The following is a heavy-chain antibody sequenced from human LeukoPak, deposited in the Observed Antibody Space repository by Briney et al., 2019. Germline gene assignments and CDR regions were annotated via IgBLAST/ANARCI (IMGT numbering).Heavy chain of an antibody. Sequence: GGSLRLSCKASGLTITTYWMSWVRQAPGKVLEWVSGINWNGGSTGYADSVKGRFTISRDNAKNSLYLQMDSLRAEDTALYYCASGGIYYGAAFDFWGQGSLVTVSA. V-gene: IGHV3-20*04. CDR1: GLTITTYW. D-gene: IGHD1-26*01. CDR2: INWNGGST. J-gene: IGHJ4*02. CDR3: ASGGIYYGAAFDF.